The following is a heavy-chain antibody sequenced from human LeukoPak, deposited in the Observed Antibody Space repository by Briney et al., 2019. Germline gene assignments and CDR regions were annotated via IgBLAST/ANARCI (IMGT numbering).Heavy chain of an antibody. Sequence: SETLSLTCTVSGGSISSYYWSWIRQSPGKGLEWIGYIYYSGSANYNPSLKSRVTISVDTSKNQFPLNLSSVTAADTAVYYCARGGSGSYYADFDYWGQGTLVTVSS. D-gene: IGHD1-26*01. CDR3: ARGGSGSYYADFDY. J-gene: IGHJ4*02. CDR1: GGSISSYY. V-gene: IGHV4-59*01. CDR2: IYYSGSA.